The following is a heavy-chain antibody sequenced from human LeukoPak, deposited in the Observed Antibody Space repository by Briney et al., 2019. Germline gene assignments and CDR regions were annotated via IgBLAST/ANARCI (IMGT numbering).Heavy chain of an antibody. CDR3: ATDTKDMLTTIGALDF. CDR1: GFNFNNAW. V-gene: IGHV3-15*01. CDR2: VKSKTDGGTT. Sequence: GGSLRLSCAASGFNFNNAWMNWVRQAPGKGLEWVGRVKSKTDGGTTDYAAPVKGRFTISRDDSKNTLYLQMNSLTTEDTAVYYCATDTKDMLTTIGALDFWGQGTLVTVSS. D-gene: IGHD5-12*01. J-gene: IGHJ4*02.